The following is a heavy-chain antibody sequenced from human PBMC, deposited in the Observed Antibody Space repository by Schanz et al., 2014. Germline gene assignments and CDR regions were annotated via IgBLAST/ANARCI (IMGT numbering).Heavy chain of an antibody. D-gene: IGHD3-10*01. CDR2: ISGGGGTT. V-gene: IGHV3-23*04. CDR3: ARPALWFGDNCFDP. J-gene: IGHJ5*02. CDR1: GFMFSSYG. Sequence: EVQLVESGGGVVQPGRSLRLSCAASGFMFSSYGMHWVRQAPGKGLEWVSAISGGGGTTYYADSVKGRFTISRDNSKNTLYLQMNSLRAEDTAVYYCARPALWFGDNCFDPWGQGTLLTVSS.